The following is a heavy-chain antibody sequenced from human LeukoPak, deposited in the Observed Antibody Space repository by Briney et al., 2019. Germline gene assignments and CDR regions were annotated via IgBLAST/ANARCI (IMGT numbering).Heavy chain of an antibody. V-gene: IGHV1-69*06. Sequence: SVKVSCKASGGTFSSYAISWVRQAPGQGLEWMGRIIPIFGTANYAQKFQGRVTITADKSTSTAYMELSSLRSEDTAVYYCARAPDYYDSSVYFDYWGQGTLVTVSS. CDR3: ARAPDYYDSSVYFDY. CDR1: GGTFSSYA. D-gene: IGHD3-22*01. CDR2: IIPIFGTA. J-gene: IGHJ4*02.